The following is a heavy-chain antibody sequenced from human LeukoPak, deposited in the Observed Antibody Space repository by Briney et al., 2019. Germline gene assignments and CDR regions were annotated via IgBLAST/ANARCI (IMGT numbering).Heavy chain of an antibody. CDR2: ISYDGSNK. CDR1: GFTFSSYA. Sequence: GRSLRLSCAASGFTFSSYAMHWVRQAPGKGLEWVAAISYDGSNKYYADSVKGRFTISRDNSKNTLYLQMNSLRAEDTAVYYCARVYWRSSGYDYTGIDYWGQGTLVTVSS. CDR3: ARVYWRSSGYDYTGIDY. J-gene: IGHJ4*02. V-gene: IGHV3-30-3*01. D-gene: IGHD5-12*01.